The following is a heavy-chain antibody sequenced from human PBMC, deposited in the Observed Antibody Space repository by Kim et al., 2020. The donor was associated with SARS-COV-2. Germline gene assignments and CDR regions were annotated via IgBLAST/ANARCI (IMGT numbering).Heavy chain of an antibody. Sequence: ASVKVSCKASGYTFTSYAMNWVRQAPGQGLEWMGWINTNTGNPTYAQGFTGRFVFSLDTSVSTAYLQISSLKAEDTAVYYCARVDPLYCSSTSCYAILDYYYGMDVWGQGTTVTVSS. J-gene: IGHJ6*02. CDR3: ARVDPLYCSSTSCYAILDYYYGMDV. CDR1: GYTFTSYA. V-gene: IGHV7-4-1*02. CDR2: INTNTGNP. D-gene: IGHD2-2*01.